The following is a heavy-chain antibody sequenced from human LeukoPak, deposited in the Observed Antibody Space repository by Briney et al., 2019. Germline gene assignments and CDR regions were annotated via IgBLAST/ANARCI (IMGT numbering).Heavy chain of an antibody. V-gene: IGHV4-34*01. CDR2: INHSGST. J-gene: IGHJ4*02. Sequence: MPSETLSLTCAVYGGSFSGYYWSWIRQPPGKGLEWIGEINHSGSTNYNPSLKSRVTISVDTSKNQFSLKLSSVTAADTAVYYCASGALAAAVYWGQGTLVTVSS. D-gene: IGHD6-13*01. CDR1: GGSFSGYY. CDR3: ASGALAAAVY.